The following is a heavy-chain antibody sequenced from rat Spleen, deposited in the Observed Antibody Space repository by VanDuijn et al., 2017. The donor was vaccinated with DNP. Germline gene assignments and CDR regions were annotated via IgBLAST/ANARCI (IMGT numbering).Heavy chain of an antibody. J-gene: IGHJ3*01. CDR1: GFIFSNYW. Sequence: EVQLVESGGGLVQPGRSLKLSCVASGFIFSNYWMTWIRQAPGKGLEWVASIYLDGSTTYYPDAMKGRFVISKDDAKNTGYLQMNNLRSEDTAMYYCTSGTPVATYNWFAYWGQGTLVTVSS. CDR2: IYLDGSTT. D-gene: IGHD1-8*01. V-gene: IGHV5-35*01. CDR3: TSGTPVATYNWFAY.